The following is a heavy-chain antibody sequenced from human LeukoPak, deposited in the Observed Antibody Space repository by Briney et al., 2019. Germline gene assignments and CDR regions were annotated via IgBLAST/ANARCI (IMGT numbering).Heavy chain of an antibody. D-gene: IGHD2-2*01. CDR1: GYTFTGYH. V-gene: IGHV1-2*06. CDR3: ARDYCSSTSCLFDY. Sequence: ASVKVSCKASGYTFTGYHMHWVRQAPGQGLEWMGRVNPNSGDTNYAQNFQGRVTMTRDTSISTAYMELSRLRSDDTAVYYCARDYCSSTSCLFDYWGQGTLVTVSS. J-gene: IGHJ4*02. CDR2: VNPNSGDT.